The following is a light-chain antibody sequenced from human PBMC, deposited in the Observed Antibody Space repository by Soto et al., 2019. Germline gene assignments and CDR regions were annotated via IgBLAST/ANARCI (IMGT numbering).Light chain of an antibody. Sequence: EIVLTQSPAPLSLSPGERATLSRRASQSFSNYVAWYQQKPGQAPRLLIYDASNRATGIPARFSGSGSGTDFTLTISSLEPEDFAVYYCQQRSDWLFGPGTKVDIK. CDR2: DAS. J-gene: IGKJ3*01. V-gene: IGKV3-11*01. CDR3: QQRSDWL. CDR1: QSFSNY.